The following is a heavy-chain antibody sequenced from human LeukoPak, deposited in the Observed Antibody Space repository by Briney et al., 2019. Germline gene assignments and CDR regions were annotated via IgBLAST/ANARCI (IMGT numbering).Heavy chain of an antibody. CDR1: GGSLSGYY. CDR3: ARSRRLRWAFDI. V-gene: IGHV4-34*01. CDR2: INHSGST. J-gene: IGHJ3*02. D-gene: IGHD4-23*01. Sequence: SETLSLTRAVYGGSLSGYYWRWIRQPPGKGLEWIGEINHSGSTNYNPSLKSRVTISVDPPKNQSSLKLSSVTAADTAVYYGARSRRLRWAFDIWGQGTMVTVSS.